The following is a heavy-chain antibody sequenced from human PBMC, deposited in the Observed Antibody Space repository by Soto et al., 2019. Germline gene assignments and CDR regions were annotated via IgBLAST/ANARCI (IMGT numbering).Heavy chain of an antibody. Sequence: PGGSLRLSRAASGFNVSSSYMSWVRQAPGKGLDWVSVLYPQRDGSTTYFSDSVRGRLTVSRDDFKNTLYLQMNSLRVEDTAKYFCARSRLGYTNYNFDYWGQGAQVTVSS. CDR1: GFNVSSSY. CDR3: ARSRLGYTNYNFDY. CDR2: LYPQRDGSTT. J-gene: IGHJ4*02. V-gene: IGHV3-53*01. D-gene: IGHD4-4*01.